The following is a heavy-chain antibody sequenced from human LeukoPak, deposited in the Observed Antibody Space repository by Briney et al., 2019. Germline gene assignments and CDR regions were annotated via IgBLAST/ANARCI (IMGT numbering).Heavy chain of an antibody. CDR2: INPSGGST. D-gene: IGHD3-3*01. V-gene: IGHV1-46*01. CDR3: ARSPSPYYDFWSGYYVGGAFDI. CDR1: GYTFTSYY. J-gene: IGHJ3*02. Sequence: GASVKVSCKASGYTFTSYYMHWVRQAPGQGLEWMGIINPSGGSTSYAQKFQGRVTMTRDTSISTAYMELSRLRSDDTAVYYCARSPSPYYDFWSGYYVGGAFDIWGQGTMVTVSS.